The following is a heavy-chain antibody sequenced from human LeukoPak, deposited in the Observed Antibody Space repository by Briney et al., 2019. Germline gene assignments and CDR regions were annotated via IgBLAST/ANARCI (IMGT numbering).Heavy chain of an antibody. J-gene: IGHJ6*03. V-gene: IGHV3-30*03. CDR1: GFTFSSYG. CDR2: ISYDGSNK. D-gene: IGHD6-19*01. Sequence: GRSLRLSCAASGFTFSSYGMHWVRQAPGKGLEWVAVISYDGSNKYYADSVKGRFTISRDNAKNSLYLQMNSLRAEDTALYYCARVTRSGWSRGYYMDVWGKGTTVTVSS. CDR3: ARVTRSGWSRGYYMDV.